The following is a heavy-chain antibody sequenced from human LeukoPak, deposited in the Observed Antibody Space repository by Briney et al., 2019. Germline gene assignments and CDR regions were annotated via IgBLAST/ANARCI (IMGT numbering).Heavy chain of an antibody. D-gene: IGHD3-3*01. J-gene: IGHJ5*02. Sequence: GGSLRLSCAASGFTFSSYWMHWVRQAPGKGLVWVSRINSDGSSTSYADSVKGRFTISRDNAKNTLYLQMNSLRAEDTAVYYCARSACDFWSGRVNWFDPWGQGTLVTVSS. CDR2: INSDGSST. CDR1: GFTFSSYW. V-gene: IGHV3-74*01. CDR3: ARSACDFWSGRVNWFDP.